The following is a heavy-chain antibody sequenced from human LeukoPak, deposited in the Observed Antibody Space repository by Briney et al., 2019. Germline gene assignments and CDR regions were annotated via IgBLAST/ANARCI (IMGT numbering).Heavy chain of an antibody. CDR2: IYYSGST. V-gene: IGHV4-59*01. J-gene: IGHJ5*02. D-gene: IGHD3-22*01. CDR3: ARCMIAHISSEFDP. Sequence: SETLSLTCTVSGGSISSYYWSWIRQPPGKGLEWIGYIYYSGSTNYNPSLKSRVTISVDTSKNQFSLKLSSVTAADTAVYYCARCMIAHISSEFDPWGQGTLVTVSS. CDR1: GGSISSYY.